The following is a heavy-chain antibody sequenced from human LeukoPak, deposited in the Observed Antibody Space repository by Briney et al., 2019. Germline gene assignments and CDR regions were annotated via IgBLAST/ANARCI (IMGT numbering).Heavy chain of an antibody. J-gene: IGHJ4*02. CDR2: FDPEDGET. CDR1: GYTLTELS. CDR3: ATYDSSGYLDY. D-gene: IGHD3-22*01. V-gene: IGHV1-24*01. Sequence: ASVKVSCKVSGYTLTELSMHWVRQAPGKGLEWMGGFDPEDGETIFAQKFQGRVTLTEDTSIDTAYMELSSLRSEDTAVYYCATYDSSGYLDYWGQGTLVTVSS.